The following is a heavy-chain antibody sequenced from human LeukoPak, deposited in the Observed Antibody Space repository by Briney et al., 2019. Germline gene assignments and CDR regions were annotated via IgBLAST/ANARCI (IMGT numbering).Heavy chain of an antibody. J-gene: IGHJ3*01. CDR1: GFTFSNYA. V-gene: IGHV3-23*01. CDR3: AKGPAVHDAFDL. CDR2: ISGSGGVT. Sequence: PGGSLRLSCVASGFTFSNYAMSWVRQAPGQGLEWVSVISGSGGVTSYADSARGRFTISRDIYKNTVYLQMNSLRADDTAVYYCAKGPAVHDAFDLWGQGTMVTVSS.